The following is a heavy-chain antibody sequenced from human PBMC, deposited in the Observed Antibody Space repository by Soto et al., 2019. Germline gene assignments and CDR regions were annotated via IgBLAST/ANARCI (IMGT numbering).Heavy chain of an antibody. Sequence: PGAALTLSCAGCGFTVSSYRMQSVRQAPGKGLEWVAVISYDGSNKYYADSVKGRFTISRDNSKNTLYLQMNSLGAEDTAVYYCEKDRISSFDPWGQGTLVTVSS. CDR1: GFTVSSYR. J-gene: IGHJ5*02. CDR2: ISYDGSNK. D-gene: IGHD3-3*02. CDR3: EKDRISSFDP. V-gene: IGHV3-30*18.